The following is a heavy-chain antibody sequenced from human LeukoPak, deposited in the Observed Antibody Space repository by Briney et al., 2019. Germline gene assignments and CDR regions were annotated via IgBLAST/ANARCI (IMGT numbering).Heavy chain of an antibody. CDR2: IKQDGSEK. D-gene: IGHD3-10*01. CDR3: ARGFGRP. J-gene: IGHJ5*02. V-gene: IGHV3-7*03. CDR1: GFSFSTYA. Sequence: PGGSLRLSCAASGFSFSTYAIHWVRQAPGKGLEWVANIKQDGSEKYYVDSVKGRFTISRDNAKNSLYLQMNSPRAEDTAVYYCARGFGRPWGQGTLVTVSS.